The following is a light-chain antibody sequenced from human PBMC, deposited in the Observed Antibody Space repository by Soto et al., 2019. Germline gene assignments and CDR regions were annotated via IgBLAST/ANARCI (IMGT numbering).Light chain of an antibody. J-gene: IGKJ2*01. CDR2: GAS. V-gene: IGKV3-20*01. Sequence: EIVLTQSPGTLSLSPGERATLSCRASQSVTSSYLAWYQQKPGQAPRLLIYGASNRATGIPDRFSGSGSGTDFTLTISRLEPEDFAVYYCQQYDNSPPYTFGLGTKLELK. CDR3: QQYDNSPPYT. CDR1: QSVTSSY.